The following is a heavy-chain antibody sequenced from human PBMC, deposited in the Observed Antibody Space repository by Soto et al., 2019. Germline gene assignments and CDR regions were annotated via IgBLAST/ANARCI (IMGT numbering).Heavy chain of an antibody. CDR1: GVTFCSYS. CDR2: ISGSGGST. V-gene: IGHV3-23*01. J-gene: IGHJ4*02. D-gene: IGHD5-18*01. CDR3: AKDRRYSYGPTDY. Sequence: PGGALRISCAASGVTFCSYSLSWVRPAPGKGLEWVSAISGSGGSTYYADSVKGRFTISRDNSKNTLYLQMNSLRAEDTAVYYCAKDRRYSYGPTDYWGQGTLVTVSS.